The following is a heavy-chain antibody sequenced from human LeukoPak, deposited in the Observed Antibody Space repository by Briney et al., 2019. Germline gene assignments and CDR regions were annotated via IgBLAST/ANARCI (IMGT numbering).Heavy chain of an antibody. D-gene: IGHD3-10*01. CDR1: GFSFSDYD. V-gene: IGHV3-30*02. J-gene: IGHJ4*02. Sequence: GRSLRLSCAASGFSFSDYDMHWVRRAQGKGLERVAYIRYDGSNKYYVDSVKGRFTISRDNSKNTLYLQMKSLRAEDTAVYYCAKDLPHYYSSGTLDYWGQGTLVTVST. CDR3: AKDLPHYYSSGTLDY. CDR2: IRYDGSNK.